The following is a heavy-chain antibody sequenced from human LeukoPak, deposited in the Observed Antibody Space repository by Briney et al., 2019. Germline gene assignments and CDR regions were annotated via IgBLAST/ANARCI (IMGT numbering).Heavy chain of an antibody. CDR3: ASAGGYYGSVRY. D-gene: IGHD3-10*01. Sequence: GASVEVSCKASGYTFTSYYMHWVRQAPGHGLEWRGIINPSGGSTSYAQKFQRRITMARNLTTSTVYMELSSLRSEDTAVYCCASAGGYYGSVRYWGQGTLVTVSS. J-gene: IGHJ4*02. CDR1: GYTFTSYY. V-gene: IGHV1-46*01. CDR2: INPSGGST.